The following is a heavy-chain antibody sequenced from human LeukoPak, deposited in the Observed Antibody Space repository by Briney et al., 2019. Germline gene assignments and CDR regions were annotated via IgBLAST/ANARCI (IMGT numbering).Heavy chain of an antibody. CDR1: GFTFSSYW. Sequence: GGSLRLSCAASGFTFSSYWMHWVRQAPGKGLGCVSRINSDGRRATYADSVEGRFTISRDNAKNTLYLQMNSLRAEDTAVYYCARGAFQDTSGWYGLDYWGQGTLVTVSS. J-gene: IGHJ4*02. CDR3: ARGAFQDTSGWYGLDY. D-gene: IGHD6-19*01. V-gene: IGHV3-74*01. CDR2: INSDGRRA.